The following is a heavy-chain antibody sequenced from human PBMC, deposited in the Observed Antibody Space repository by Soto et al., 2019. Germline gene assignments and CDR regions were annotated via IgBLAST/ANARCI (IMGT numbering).Heavy chain of an antibody. CDR3: AKNVWGITIFGGMDV. CDR1: GFSVSGNY. CDR2: ISGSGGTT. Sequence: PGGSLRLSCAASGFSVSGNYMSWVRQAPGKGLEWVSAISGSGGTTYYADSVKGRFTISRDNSKNTLYLQMNSLRAEDTAVYYCAKNVWGITIFGGMDVWGQGTTVTVSS. D-gene: IGHD3-9*01. J-gene: IGHJ6*02. V-gene: IGHV3-23*01.